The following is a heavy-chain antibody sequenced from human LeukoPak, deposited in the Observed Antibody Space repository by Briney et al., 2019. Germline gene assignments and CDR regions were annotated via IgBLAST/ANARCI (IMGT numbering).Heavy chain of an antibody. CDR3: ARRCNERDAFDI. D-gene: IGHD1-1*01. CDR1: GGSISSYY. J-gene: IGHJ3*02. Sequence: PSETLSLTCTVSGGSISSYYWSWIRQPPGKGLEWIGYIYYSGSTNYNPSLKSRVTISVDTSKNQFSLKLSSVTAADTAVYYCARRCNERDAFDIWGRGTMVTVSS. CDR2: IYYSGST. V-gene: IGHV4-59*08.